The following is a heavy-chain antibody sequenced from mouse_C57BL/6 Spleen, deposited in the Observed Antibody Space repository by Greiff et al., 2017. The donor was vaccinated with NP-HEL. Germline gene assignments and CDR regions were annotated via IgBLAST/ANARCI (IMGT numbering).Heavy chain of an antibody. CDR3: ARLVTAAYYFDY. J-gene: IGHJ2*01. D-gene: IGHD2-2*01. CDR1: GYNFTSYW. CDR2: IDPSDSET. V-gene: IGHV1-52*01. Sequence: QVQLQQPGAELVRPGSSVKLSCKASGYNFTSYWMHWVKQRPIQGLEWIGNIDPSDSETHYNQKFKDKATLTVDKSSSTAYMQLSSLTSEDSAVYYCARLVTAAYYFDYWGQGTTLTVSS.